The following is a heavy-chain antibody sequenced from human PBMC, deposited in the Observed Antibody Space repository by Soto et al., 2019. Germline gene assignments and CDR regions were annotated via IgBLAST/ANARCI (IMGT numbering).Heavy chain of an antibody. CDR1: GFTFSGFG. D-gene: IGHD3-3*01. Sequence: ESGGGVVQPGRSLRLSCAASGFTFSGFGMHWVRQAPGKGLEGVSFIWYDGSKKSYGDSVKGRFTISRDNSRNTVYLQMNSLRADDTAVYYCARDASYYSLWSGYYPSRNGMDVWGQGTTVTVSS. CDR2: IWYDGSKK. J-gene: IGHJ6*02. V-gene: IGHV3-33*01. CDR3: ARDASYYSLWSGYYPSRNGMDV.